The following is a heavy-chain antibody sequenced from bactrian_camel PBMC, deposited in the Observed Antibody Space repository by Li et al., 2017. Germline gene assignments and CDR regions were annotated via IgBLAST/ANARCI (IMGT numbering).Heavy chain of an antibody. J-gene: IGHJ4*01. Sequence: HVQLVESGGGSVQAGGSLTLSCTYSEFSTSCIGWFRQAPGKEREGVAAMYRKGAAIYEDSVKGRFTISKDNAKNTLYLQMSSLKPEDSAMYYCAAGWGCTERPGINYWGQGTQVTVS. D-gene: IGHD3*01. CDR3: AAGWGCTERPGINY. CDR2: MYRKGAA. V-gene: IGHV3S53*01. CDR1: EFSTSC.